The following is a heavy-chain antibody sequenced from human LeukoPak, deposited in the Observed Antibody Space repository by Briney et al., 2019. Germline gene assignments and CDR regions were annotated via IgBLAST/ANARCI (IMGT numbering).Heavy chain of an antibody. CDR2: IYYSGST. Sequence: SETLSLTCTVSGGSISSSSYYWGWIRQPPGKGLEWIGSIYYSGSTYYNPFLKSRVTISVDTSKNQFSLKLSSVTAADTAVYYCARLGDGYNSIIDYWGQGTLVTVSS. CDR1: GGSISSSSYY. CDR3: ARLGDGYNSIIDY. J-gene: IGHJ4*02. D-gene: IGHD5-24*01. V-gene: IGHV4-39*01.